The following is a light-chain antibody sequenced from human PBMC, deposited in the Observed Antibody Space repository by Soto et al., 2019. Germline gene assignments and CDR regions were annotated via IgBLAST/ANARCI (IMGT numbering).Light chain of an antibody. CDR2: KGS. Sequence: DIQMTQSPSTLSASVGDRVTITCRASQSSSSWLAWYQQKPGRAPKLLIYKGSSLESGVPSRFSGSGSGTEFTLTIGSLQPYVFASYYCQQSNGFEATLGGGTKVESK. V-gene: IGKV1-5*03. CDR3: QQSNGFEAT. J-gene: IGKJ4*01. CDR1: QSSSSW.